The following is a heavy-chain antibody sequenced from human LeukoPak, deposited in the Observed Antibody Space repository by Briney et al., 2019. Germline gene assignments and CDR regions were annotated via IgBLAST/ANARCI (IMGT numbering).Heavy chain of an antibody. D-gene: IGHD6-19*01. V-gene: IGHV1-24*01. CDR2: FDPEDGET. CDR3: ATVASLAVAGPLGYSWFDP. J-gene: IGHJ5*02. CDR1: GYILTELS. Sequence: ASVKVSCKVSGYILTELSMHWVRQAPGKGLEWMGGFDPEDGETIYAQKFQGRVTMTEDTSTDTAYMELSSLRSEDTAVYYCATVASLAVAGPLGYSWFDPWGQGTLVTVSS.